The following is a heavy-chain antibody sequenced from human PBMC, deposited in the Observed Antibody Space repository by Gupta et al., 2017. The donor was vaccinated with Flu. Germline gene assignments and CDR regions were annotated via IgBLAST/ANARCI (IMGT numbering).Heavy chain of an antibody. CDR2: IYTNATT. J-gene: IGHJ5*02. Sequence: QVHLQESGPGLVKPSEPLSLTCTVSGGPIGSNYWSWIRQPAGKGLEWIGPIYTNATTNYNPSLKSRVTMSVATSKNQFSLKLTSVTAADTSVYYCARMDIQRGWFDPWGQGTLVTVSS. CDR1: GGPIGSNY. D-gene: IGHD2-2*03. V-gene: IGHV4-4*07. CDR3: ARMDIQRGWFDP.